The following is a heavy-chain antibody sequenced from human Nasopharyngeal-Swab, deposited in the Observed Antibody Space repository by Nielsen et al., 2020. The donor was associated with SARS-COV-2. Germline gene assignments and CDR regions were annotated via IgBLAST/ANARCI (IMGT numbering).Heavy chain of an antibody. Sequence: GESLKISCTTSGFTFGDYAMSWFRQAPGKGLEWVCFIRSKTYGGAPEYAASVKGRFTISRDGAESIAYLQMNSLETEDTGVYYCARSVGSFYGQGAFDIWGQGTMVTVSS. CDR3: ARSVGSFYGQGAFDI. V-gene: IGHV3-49*01. D-gene: IGHD1-26*01. CDR2: IRSKTYGGAP. CDR1: GFTFGDYA. J-gene: IGHJ3*02.